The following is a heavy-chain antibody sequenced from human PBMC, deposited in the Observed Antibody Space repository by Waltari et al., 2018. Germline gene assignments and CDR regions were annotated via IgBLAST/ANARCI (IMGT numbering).Heavy chain of an antibody. CDR3: ARPVAAAGNYGMDV. J-gene: IGHJ6*02. CDR1: GFRFSTDR. CDR2: ITGSSRTI. V-gene: IGHV3-48*04. D-gene: IGHD6-13*01. Sequence: EVQLVESGGNLVQPGGSLRLSCIAYGFRFSTDRMNWVRQAPGKGLEWISYITGSSRTIYYTDSVKGRFTVSRDNAKNSLFLQMSSLRVEDTAVYYCARPVAAAGNYGMDVWGQGTTVTVSS.